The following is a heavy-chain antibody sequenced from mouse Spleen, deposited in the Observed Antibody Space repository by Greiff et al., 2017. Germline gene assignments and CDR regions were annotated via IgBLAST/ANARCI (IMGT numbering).Heavy chain of an antibody. J-gene: IGHJ3*01. D-gene: IGHD4-1*01. CDR3: ARSEKLNWDGFAY. V-gene: IGHV1-7*01. CDR1: GYTFTSYL. CDR2: INPSSGYT. Sequence: HVQLQQSGAELAKPGASVKLSCTASGYTFTSYLMHWVQQRPGQGLEWIGYINPSSGYTKYNQKFKDKATLTADKSSSTAYMQLSSLTYEDSAVYYCARSEKLNWDGFAYWGQGTLVTVSA.